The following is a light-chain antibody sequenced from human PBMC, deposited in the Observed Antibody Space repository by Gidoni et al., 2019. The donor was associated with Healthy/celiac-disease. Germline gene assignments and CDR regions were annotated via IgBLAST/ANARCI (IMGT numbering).Light chain of an antibody. CDR3: QQSYSTPKT. J-gene: IGKJ1*01. CDR1: QSISSY. V-gene: IGKV1-39*01. Sequence: DIQMTQSPSSLSASVGDRATITCRASQSISSYLNWYQQKPGKAPKLLIYAASSLQSGVPSRFSGSGSGTDFTLTISSLQPEDFATYYCQQSYSTPKTFGQXTKVEIK. CDR2: AAS.